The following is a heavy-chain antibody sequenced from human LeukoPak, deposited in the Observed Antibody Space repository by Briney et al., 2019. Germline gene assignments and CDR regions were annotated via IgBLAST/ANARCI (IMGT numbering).Heavy chain of an antibody. J-gene: IGHJ4*02. D-gene: IGHD2-15*01. V-gene: IGHV3-23*01. CDR3: AKDSLVVVVAATLDY. Sequence: GGSLRLSCAASGFTFSSYAMSWVRQAPGKGLEWVSAISGSGGSTYYADSVKGRFTISRDNSKNTLYLQMNSLRAEDTAVYYCAKDSLVVVVAATLDYWGQGTLVTVSS. CDR1: GFTFSSYA. CDR2: ISGSGGST.